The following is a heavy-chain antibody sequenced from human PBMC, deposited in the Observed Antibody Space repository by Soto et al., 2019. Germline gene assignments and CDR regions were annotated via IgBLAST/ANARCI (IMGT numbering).Heavy chain of an antibody. Sequence: PSETLSLTCTVSGDSITSNSYFWAWIRQPPGKGLEWIGIIYYSGTTYYIPSLKSRVTISVDRSNNQFSLKLSSVTAADTAVYYCAREYSSSYYYYYGMDVWGQGTTVTAP. J-gene: IGHJ6*02. V-gene: IGHV4-39*07. CDR1: GDSITSNSYF. CDR3: AREYSSSYYYYYGMDV. CDR2: IYYSGTT. D-gene: IGHD6-6*01.